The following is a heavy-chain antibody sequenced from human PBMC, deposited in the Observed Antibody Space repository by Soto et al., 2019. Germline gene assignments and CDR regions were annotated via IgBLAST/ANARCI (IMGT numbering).Heavy chain of an antibody. D-gene: IGHD2-15*01. Sequence: QVQLVQSGAEVKKPGASVKVSCKASGYTFTSYDISWVRQAPGQGLEWMGWISTYNGNTNYAQKLQGRVTMTTDTSTSTAYMQLRSLRSDDTAVYYCARGFRVAATRWWFDPWGQGTLVTVSS. CDR3: ARGFRVAATRWWFDP. V-gene: IGHV1-18*01. CDR2: ISTYNGNT. J-gene: IGHJ5*02. CDR1: GYTFTSYD.